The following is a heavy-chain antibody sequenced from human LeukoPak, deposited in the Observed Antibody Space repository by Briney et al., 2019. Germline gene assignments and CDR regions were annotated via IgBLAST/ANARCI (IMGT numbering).Heavy chain of an antibody. V-gene: IGHV1-2*02. CDR3: ARDRYGDGFAHFDY. Sequence: ASVKVSCKASGYTFTSYAMHWVRQAPGQGLEWMGWITPSGGTNYPQKFQGRVAITRDTSITTAYMNLSRLTSDDTAVYYCARDRYGDGFAHFDYWGQGALVTVSS. D-gene: IGHD5-24*01. CDR1: GYTFTSYA. CDR2: ITPSGGT. J-gene: IGHJ4*02.